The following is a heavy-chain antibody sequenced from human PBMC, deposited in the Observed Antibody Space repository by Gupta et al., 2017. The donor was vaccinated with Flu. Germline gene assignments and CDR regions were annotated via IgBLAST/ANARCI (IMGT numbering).Heavy chain of an antibody. D-gene: IGHD3-22*01. J-gene: IGHJ4*02. Sequence: TYYNPSLKSRVTISVDTSKNQFSLKLSSVTAADTAVYYCARDSMILKGAFDYWGQGTLVTVSS. V-gene: IGHV4-31*02. CDR3: ARDSMILKGAFDY. CDR2: T.